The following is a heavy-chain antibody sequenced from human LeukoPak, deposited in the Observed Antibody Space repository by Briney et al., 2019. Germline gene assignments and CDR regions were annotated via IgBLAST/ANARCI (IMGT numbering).Heavy chain of an antibody. V-gene: IGHV4-34*01. CDR2: INHGGVT. D-gene: IGHD1-14*01. CDR1: GGSFSGHY. Sequence: SETLSLTCGVSGGSFSGHYWTWLRQTPGKGLEWMGEINHGGVTNYNPSLKSRVSISIDTSTNEISLNMSSVTAADTGIYHCARGRNWQTFYHYYMDVWGKRATVTVS. J-gene: IGHJ6*03. CDR3: ARGRNWQTFYHYYMDV.